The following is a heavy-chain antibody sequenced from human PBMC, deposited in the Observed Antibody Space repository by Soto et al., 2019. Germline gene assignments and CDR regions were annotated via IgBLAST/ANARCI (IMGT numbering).Heavy chain of an antibody. J-gene: IGHJ6*02. CDR3: AIQLKYYDLWSVNPYYGMDV. D-gene: IGHD3-3*01. Sequence: QVHLVQSGPEVKKPGSSVKVSCKGSGDTFSRSAISWVRQAPGQGLEWMGGIIPSFGTPKYAQKFQGRVTITADDSPATAYMELSRLRSEDTAVYYCAIQLKYYDLWSVNPYYGMDVWGQGTTVTVSS. CDR1: GDTFSRSA. CDR2: IIPSFGTP. V-gene: IGHV1-69*01.